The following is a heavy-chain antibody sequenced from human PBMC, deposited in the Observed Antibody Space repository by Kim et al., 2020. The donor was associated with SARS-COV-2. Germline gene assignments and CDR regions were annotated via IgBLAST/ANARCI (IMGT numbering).Heavy chain of an antibody. J-gene: IGHJ4*02. V-gene: IGHV1-69*02. CDR3: ALGNSGSYGK. Sequence: IANYAPAFQGRVTITADKSTSTAYMELSSLRSEDTAVYYCALGNSGSYGKWGQGTLVTVSS. D-gene: IGHD1-26*01. CDR2: IA.